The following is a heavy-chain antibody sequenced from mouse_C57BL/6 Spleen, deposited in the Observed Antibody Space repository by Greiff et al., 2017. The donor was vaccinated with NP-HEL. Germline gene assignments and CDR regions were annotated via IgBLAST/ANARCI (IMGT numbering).Heavy chain of an antibody. J-gene: IGHJ1*03. CDR3: ARAYGRGWYFDV. CDR1: GFNIKNTY. V-gene: IGHV14-3*01. CDR2: IDPANGNT. D-gene: IGHD1-1*01. Sequence: EVKLMESVAELVRPGASVKLSCTASGFNIKNTYMHWVKQRPEQGLEWIGRIDPANGNTKYAPKFQGKATITADTSSNTAYLQLSSLTSEDTAIYYCARAYGRGWYFDVWGTGTTVTVSS.